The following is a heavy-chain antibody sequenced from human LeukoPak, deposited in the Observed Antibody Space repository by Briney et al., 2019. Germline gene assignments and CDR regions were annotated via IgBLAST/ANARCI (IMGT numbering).Heavy chain of an antibody. CDR1: GYSISSGYY. V-gene: IGHV4-38-2*02. CDR2: IYYSGST. D-gene: IGHD4-17*01. J-gene: IGHJ4*02. CDR3: ARDLGESDY. Sequence: KPSETLSLTCTVSGYSISSGYYWGWIRQPPGKGLEWIGSIYYSGSTYYNPSLKSRVTISVDTSKNQFSLKLSSVTAADTAVYYCARDLGESDYWGQGTLVTVSS.